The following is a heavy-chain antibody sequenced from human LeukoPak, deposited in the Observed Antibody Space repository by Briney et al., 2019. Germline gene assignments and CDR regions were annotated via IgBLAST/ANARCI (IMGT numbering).Heavy chain of an antibody. Sequence: GGSLRLSCAASGLTFSSYAMSWVRQAPGKGVEWVSAISGSGSSKYYADSLKGRFTISRDNSKNTLYLQMNSLRAEDTAVYYCAAGSSSSLYYYYYMDVWGKGTMVTVSS. J-gene: IGHJ6*03. CDR3: AAGSSSSLYYYYYMDV. V-gene: IGHV3-23*01. D-gene: IGHD6-6*01. CDR1: GLTFSSYA. CDR2: ISGSGSSK.